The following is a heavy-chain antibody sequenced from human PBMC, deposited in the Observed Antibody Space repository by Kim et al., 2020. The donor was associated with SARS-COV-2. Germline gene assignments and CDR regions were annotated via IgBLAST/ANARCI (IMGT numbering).Heavy chain of an antibody. CDR2: IYYSGST. CDR1: GGSISSYY. Sequence: SETLSLTCTVSGGSISSYYWSWIRQPPGKGLEWIGYIYYSGSTNYNPSLKSRVTISVDTSKNQFSLKLSSVTAADTAVYYCARVWFGELLENWFDTWGQGTLVTVSS. V-gene: IGHV4-59*01. D-gene: IGHD3-10*01. J-gene: IGHJ5*02. CDR3: ARVWFGELLENWFDT.